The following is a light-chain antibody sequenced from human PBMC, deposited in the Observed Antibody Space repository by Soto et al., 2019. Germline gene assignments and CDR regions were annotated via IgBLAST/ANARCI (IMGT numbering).Light chain of an antibody. J-gene: IGLJ1*01. V-gene: IGLV2-14*03. CDR1: SSDIGGYNY. CDR2: DVS. CDR3: SSYTSSSTYV. Sequence: QSALTQPASVSGSPGQSITISSTGTSSDIGGYNYVSWYQQHPGKAPKLVIYDVSHRPSGVSTRFSGSKSGNTASLTISGLQAEEEADYYCSSYTSSSTYVFGTGTKLTVL.